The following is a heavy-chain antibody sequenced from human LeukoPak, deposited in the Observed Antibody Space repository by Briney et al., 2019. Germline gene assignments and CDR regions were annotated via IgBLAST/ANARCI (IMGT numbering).Heavy chain of an antibody. CDR2: IYYSGST. Sequence: SETLSLTCTVSGGSISSGGYYWSWIRQHPGKGLEWIGYIYYSGSTYYNPSLKSRVTISVDTSKNQFSLKLSSVTAADTAVYYCARDPTISGDSGDAFDIWGQGTMVTVSS. CDR3: ARDPTISGDSGDAFDI. V-gene: IGHV4-31*03. D-gene: IGHD3-9*01. J-gene: IGHJ3*02. CDR1: GGSISSGGYY.